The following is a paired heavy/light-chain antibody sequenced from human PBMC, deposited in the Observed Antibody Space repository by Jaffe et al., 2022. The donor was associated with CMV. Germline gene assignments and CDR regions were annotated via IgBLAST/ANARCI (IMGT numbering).Light chain of an antibody. V-gene: IGLV2-14*03. J-gene: IGLJ2*01. CDR3: SSFTTSVTRV. CDR2: AVS. CDR1: SSDVGGYNY. Sequence: QSALTQPASVSGSPGQSITISCTGTSSDVGGYNYVSWYQQHPGKAPKLIIYAVSNRPSGVSNRFSGSKSGNTASLTISGLQAEDEADYYCSSFTTSVTRVFGGGTKLTVL.
Heavy chain of an antibody. CDR3: AREPMINSWNDGLDP. CDR2: IWFDGSKT. CDR1: GFTFSHCG. J-gene: IGHJ5*02. Sequence: QVQLVESGGGVVQPGRSLRLSCAASGFTFSHCGMHWVRQAPGKGLEWVAVIWFDGSKTYYVDSVKGRFTISRDNSKNIVYLQMNSLRADDTAVYYCAREPMINSWNDGLDPWGQGTLVTVSS. D-gene: IGHD1-1*01. V-gene: IGHV3-33*04.